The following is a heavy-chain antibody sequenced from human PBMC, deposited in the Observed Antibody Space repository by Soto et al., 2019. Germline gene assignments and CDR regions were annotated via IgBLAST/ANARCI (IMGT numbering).Heavy chain of an antibody. CDR3: AKDRGNWNYPTYGFDY. CDR2: ISYDGSNK. CDR1: GFTFSSYG. V-gene: IGHV3-30*18. Sequence: QVQLVESGGGVVQPGRSLRLSCAASGFTFSSYGMHWVRQAPGKGLEWVAVISYDGSNKYYADSVKGRFTISRDNSKNPLYLQMNSLRAEDTAVYYCAKDRGNWNYPTYGFDYWGQGTLVTVSS. J-gene: IGHJ4*02. D-gene: IGHD1-7*01.